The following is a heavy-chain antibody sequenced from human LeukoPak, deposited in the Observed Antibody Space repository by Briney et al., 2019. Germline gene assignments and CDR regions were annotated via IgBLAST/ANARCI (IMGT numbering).Heavy chain of an antibody. D-gene: IGHD6-6*01. Sequence: GESLKISCKGSGYSFTSYWIGWVRQMPGKGLEWMGIIYPGDSDTRYSPSLQGQVTISADKSISTAYLQWSSLKASDTAMYYCARRAYSSSSYYYYYYMDVWGKGTTVTVSS. J-gene: IGHJ6*03. CDR3: ARRAYSSSSYYYYYYMDV. CDR1: GYSFTSYW. CDR2: IYPGDSDT. V-gene: IGHV5-51*01.